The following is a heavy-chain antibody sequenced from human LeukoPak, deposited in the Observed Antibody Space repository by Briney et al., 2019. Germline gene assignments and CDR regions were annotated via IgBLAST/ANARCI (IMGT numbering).Heavy chain of an antibody. D-gene: IGHD1-26*01. CDR1: GGSVSSSFYY. CDR2: MYFSGST. V-gene: IGHV4-39*01. CDR3: ANAASYSVDY. Sequence: PSETLSLTCTVSGGSVSSSFYYWGWIRQPPGKGLEWIGNMYFSGSTHYNPSLKSRVTISVDTSKNQFSLKLTSVTAADTAVYYCANAASYSVDYWGQGTLVTASS. J-gene: IGHJ4*02.